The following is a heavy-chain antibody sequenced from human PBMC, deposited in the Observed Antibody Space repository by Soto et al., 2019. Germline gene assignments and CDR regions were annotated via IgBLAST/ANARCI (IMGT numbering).Heavy chain of an antibody. CDR2: ISSSGSTI. Sequence: GGSLRLSCAASGFTFSSYEMNWVRQAPGKGLEWVSYISSSGSTIYYADSVKGRFTISRDNAKNSLYLQMNSLRAEDAAVYYCARERIVVVPAAIPNYYYYGMDVWGQGTTVTVSS. V-gene: IGHV3-48*03. D-gene: IGHD2-2*02. J-gene: IGHJ6*02. CDR3: ARERIVVVPAAIPNYYYYGMDV. CDR1: GFTFSSYE.